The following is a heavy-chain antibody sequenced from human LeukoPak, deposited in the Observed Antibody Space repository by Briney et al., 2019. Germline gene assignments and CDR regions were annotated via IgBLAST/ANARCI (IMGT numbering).Heavy chain of an antibody. Sequence: GGSLRLSCAASGLSFSTYVMHWVCQAPGKGLEWLSVISYDGGNKYYADSVKGRFTISRDNSKNTLYLQMNSLRAEDMAVYYCARAPGVRTYFDYWGQGTLVTVSS. CDR3: ARAPGVRTYFDY. CDR1: GLSFSTYV. V-gene: IGHV3-30-3*01. CDR2: ISYDGGNK. D-gene: IGHD4/OR15-4a*01. J-gene: IGHJ4*02.